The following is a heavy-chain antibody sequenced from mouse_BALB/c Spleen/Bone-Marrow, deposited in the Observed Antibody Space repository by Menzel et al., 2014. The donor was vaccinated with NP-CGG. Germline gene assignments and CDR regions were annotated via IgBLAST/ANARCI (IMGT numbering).Heavy chain of an antibody. D-gene: IGHD4-1*01. CDR1: GYTFTSSW. Sequence: VQLQQSGSVLVRPGASVKLSCKASGYTFTSSWMHWAKQRPGQGLEWIGEIHPNSGNTNYNEKFKGKATLTVDTSSSTAYVDLSSLTSEDSAVYYCARSGFDYWGQGTTLTDSS. J-gene: IGHJ2*01. V-gene: IGHV1S130*01. CDR3: ARSGFDY. CDR2: IHPNSGNT.